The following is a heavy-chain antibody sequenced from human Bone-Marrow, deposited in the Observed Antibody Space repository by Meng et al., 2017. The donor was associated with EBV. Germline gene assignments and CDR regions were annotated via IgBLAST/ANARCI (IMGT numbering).Heavy chain of an antibody. CDR3: ARDTHDYGDLTFFDY. CDR2: IIPIFGTA. D-gene: IGHD4-17*01. Sequence: QGQLVQLGAEVKKPGALVKVSCKASGGTFSSYAISWVRQAPGQGLEWMGGIIPIFGTANYAQKFQGRVTITADKSTSIAYMELSSLRSEDTAVYYCARDTHDYGDLTFFDYWGQGTLVTVSS. V-gene: IGHV1-69*06. J-gene: IGHJ4*02. CDR1: GGTFSSYA.